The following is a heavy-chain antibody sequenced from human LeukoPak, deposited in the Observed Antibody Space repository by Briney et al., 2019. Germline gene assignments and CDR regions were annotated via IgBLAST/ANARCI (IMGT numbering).Heavy chain of an antibody. CDR2: ISSGGTTI. V-gene: IGHV3-48*03. J-gene: IGHJ4*02. CDR3: ARERGYSYGYDY. D-gene: IGHD5-18*01. Sequence: GGSLRLSCAASGFTFSSYEMNWVRQAPGKGLEWVSYISSGGTTIYYADSVKGRFTISRDNAKNSLYLQMNSLRAEDTAVYYCARERGYSYGYDYWGQGTLVTVSS. CDR1: GFTFSSYE.